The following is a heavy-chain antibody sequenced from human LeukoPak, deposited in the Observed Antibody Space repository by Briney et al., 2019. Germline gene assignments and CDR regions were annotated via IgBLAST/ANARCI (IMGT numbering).Heavy chain of an antibody. J-gene: IGHJ6*02. CDR2: INHSGSI. CDR3: ARGMGYFDSSGYYHDYGMDV. D-gene: IGHD3-22*01. CDR1: GGSFSNYY. Sequence: SETLSLTCAVYGGSFSNYYWSWIRQSPGKGLDWIGEINHSGSINYNPSLKSRYTISVDTSKNQFSLRLSSVTAADTAVYYCARGMGYFDSSGYYHDYGMDVWGQGTTVTVSS. V-gene: IGHV4-34*01.